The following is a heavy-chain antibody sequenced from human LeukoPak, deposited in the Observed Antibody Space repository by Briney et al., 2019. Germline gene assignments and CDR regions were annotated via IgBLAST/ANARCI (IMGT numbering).Heavy chain of an antibody. CDR3: ARDRSSSSLDNWFDP. D-gene: IGHD6-6*01. CDR2: IYSGGST. Sequence: GGSLRLSCVASGFIVSSYYMTWVRQAPGKGLEWVSVIYSGGSTYYADSVKGRVAIPRDNSKNTVFLQMSSVRAEDTAVYYCARDRSSSSLDNWFDPWGQGTLVTVSS. CDR1: GFIVSSYY. V-gene: IGHV3-66*01. J-gene: IGHJ5*02.